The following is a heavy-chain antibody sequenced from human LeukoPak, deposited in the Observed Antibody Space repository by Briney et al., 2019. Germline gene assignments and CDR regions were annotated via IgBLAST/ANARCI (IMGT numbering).Heavy chain of an antibody. CDR1: GYSFSDYY. Sequence: ASVKVSCKASGYSFSDYYIHWVRQAPGQGLEWMGWINPHTGGTKYTQKFQVRVTVTRDTSINTAYMELRGPRSGDTAVYYCARSTTGLNWFDPWGQGTLVTVSS. D-gene: IGHD1-1*01. J-gene: IGHJ5*02. CDR2: INPHTGGT. V-gene: IGHV1-2*02. CDR3: ARSTTGLNWFDP.